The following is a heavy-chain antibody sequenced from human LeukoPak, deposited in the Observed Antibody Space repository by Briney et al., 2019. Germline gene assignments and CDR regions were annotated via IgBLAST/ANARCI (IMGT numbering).Heavy chain of an antibody. Sequence: PSETLSLTRTVSGGSITSSSYYWDWIRQPPGKGLEWIGSIYYTGTTYNNPSLRSRVTISVDTSKNQFSLKLSSVTAADTAVYYCARQSRIAVAETNWFDPWGQGTLVTVSS. CDR3: ARQSRIAVAETNWFDP. CDR2: IYYTGTT. D-gene: IGHD6-19*01. J-gene: IGHJ5*02. V-gene: IGHV4-39*01. CDR1: GGSITSSSYY.